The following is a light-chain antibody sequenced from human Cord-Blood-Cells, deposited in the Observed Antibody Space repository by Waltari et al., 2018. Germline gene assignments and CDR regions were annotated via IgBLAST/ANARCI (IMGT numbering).Light chain of an antibody. Sequence: DIQMTQSPSSLSAYVGDRVTITCRASQSISSYLNWYQQKPGKAPKLLIYAASSLQSGVPSRFSGSGSWTDFTLTISSLQPEDFATYYCQQSYSTPITFGQGTRLEIK. CDR2: AAS. CDR3: QQSYSTPIT. CDR1: QSISSY. V-gene: IGKV1-39*01. J-gene: IGKJ5*01.